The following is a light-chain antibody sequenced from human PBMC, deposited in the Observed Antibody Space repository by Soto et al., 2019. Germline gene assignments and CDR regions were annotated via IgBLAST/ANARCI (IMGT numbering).Light chain of an antibody. Sequence: DIQMTQSPSSLSASVGDRVTITCRASQSISSYFNWYQQKPGKAPKLLLYAASSLQSGVPSRFSGRGSGTDYTLTISSLQPEDFATYYCQLRYSTSWTFGQGTKVQIK. CDR2: AAS. CDR1: QSISSY. V-gene: IGKV1-39*01. CDR3: QLRYSTSWT. J-gene: IGKJ1*01.